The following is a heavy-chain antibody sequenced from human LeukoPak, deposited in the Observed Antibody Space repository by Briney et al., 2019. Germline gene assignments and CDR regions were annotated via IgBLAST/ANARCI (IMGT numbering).Heavy chain of an antibody. V-gene: IGHV3-48*03. CDR3: AREVLQGSSWYDSGY. CDR2: ISSSGSTI. Sequence: GGSLRLSCAASGSTFSSYEMNWVRQAPGKGLEWVSYISSSGSTIYYADSVKGRFTISRDNAKNSLYLQMNSLRAEDTAVYYCAREVLQGSSWYDSGYWGQGTLVTVSS. J-gene: IGHJ4*02. D-gene: IGHD6-13*01. CDR1: GSTFSSYE.